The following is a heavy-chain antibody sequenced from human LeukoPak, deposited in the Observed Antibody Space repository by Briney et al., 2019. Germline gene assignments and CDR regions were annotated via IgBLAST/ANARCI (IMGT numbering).Heavy chain of an antibody. CDR3: ARHNIVGESSWFDP. CDR2: IYPGDSNT. D-gene: IGHD1-26*01. V-gene: IGHV5-51*01. CDR1: GYTFTKYW. J-gene: IGHJ5*02. Sequence: GESLKISCKGSGYTFTKYWIGWVRQMPGKGLEWMGIIYPGDSNTKYSPSFQGQVTISADKSINTAYLQWSSLKASDTAMYYCARHNIVGESSWFDPWGQGTLVTVSS.